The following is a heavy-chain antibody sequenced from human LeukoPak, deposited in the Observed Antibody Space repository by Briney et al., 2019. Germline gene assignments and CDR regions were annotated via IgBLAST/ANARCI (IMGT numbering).Heavy chain of an antibody. J-gene: IGHJ6*02. CDR1: GFTFDDYA. Sequence: GRSLRLSCAASGFTFDDYAMHWVRQAPGKGLEWVSGISWNSGSIGYADSVKGRFTISRDNAKNSLYLQMNSLRAEDTALYYCAKDKGTVTPGAPNYYYGMDVWGQGTTVTVSS. CDR2: ISWNSGSI. V-gene: IGHV3-9*01. CDR3: AKDKGTVTPGAPNYYYGMDV. D-gene: IGHD4-17*01.